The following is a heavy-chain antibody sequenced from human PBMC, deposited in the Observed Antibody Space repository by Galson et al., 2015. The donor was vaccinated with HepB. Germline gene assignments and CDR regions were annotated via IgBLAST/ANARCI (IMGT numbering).Heavy chain of an antibody. CDR1: GGTFSSYA. CDR2: IIPIFGTA. V-gene: IGHV1-69*13. Sequence: SVKVSCKASGGTFSSYAISWVRQAPGQGLEWMGGIIPIFGTANYAQKFQGRVTITADESTSTAYMELSSLRSEDTAVYYCARDPRGIAAAGNDYWGQGTLVTVSS. J-gene: IGHJ4*02. D-gene: IGHD6-13*01. CDR3: ARDPRGIAAAGNDY.